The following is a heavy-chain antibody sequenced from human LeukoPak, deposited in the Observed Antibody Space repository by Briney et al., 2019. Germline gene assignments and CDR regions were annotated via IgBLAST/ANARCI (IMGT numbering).Heavy chain of an antibody. J-gene: IGHJ4*02. CDR3: ARGGCRSTSCYDY. D-gene: IGHD2-2*01. Sequence: GGSLRLSCAASGFTFSNYAMHWVRQAPGKGLEWVAVISYDGSNKYYADSVKGRFAISRDNSKNTLYLQMNSLRGEDTAVYYCARGGCRSTSCYDYWGPGTLVTVSS. V-gene: IGHV3-30*03. CDR2: ISYDGSNK. CDR1: GFTFSNYA.